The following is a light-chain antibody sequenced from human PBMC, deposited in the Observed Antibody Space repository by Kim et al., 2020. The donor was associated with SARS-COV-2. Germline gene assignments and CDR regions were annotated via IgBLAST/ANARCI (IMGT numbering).Light chain of an antibody. CDR2: GAS. CDR1: QSVSSN. Sequence: SPGERATLPCRASQSVSSNLAWYQQKPGQAPRLLIYGASTRATGIPARFSGSGSGTEFTLTISSLQSEDFAVYYCQQYNNWPPGRTFGQGTKLEI. CDR3: QQYNNWPPGRT. J-gene: IGKJ2*02. V-gene: IGKV3-15*01.